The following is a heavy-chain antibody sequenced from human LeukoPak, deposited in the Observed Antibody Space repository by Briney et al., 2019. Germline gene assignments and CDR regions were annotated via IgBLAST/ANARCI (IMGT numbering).Heavy chain of an antibody. D-gene: IGHD6-6*01. J-gene: IGHJ4*02. CDR3: ARGGRAYASSSLDY. CDR2: INPNSGGT. V-gene: IGHV1-2*02. Sequence: ASVKVSCKASEYTFIAYYMHWVRQAPGQGLEWMGWINPNSGGTNYAQKFQGRVTMTRDTSISTAYMELSRLRSDDTAVYYCARGGRAYASSSLDYWGQGTLVTVSS. CDR1: EYTFIAYY.